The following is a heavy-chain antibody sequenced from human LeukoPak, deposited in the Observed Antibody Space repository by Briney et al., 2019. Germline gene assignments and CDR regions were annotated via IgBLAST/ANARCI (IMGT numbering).Heavy chain of an antibody. J-gene: IGHJ6*03. Sequence: SETLSLTCTVSGGSISSSSYYWGWIRQPPGKGLEWIGGIYYSGSTYYNPSLKSRVTISVDTSKNQFSLKLSSVTAADTAVYYCWRASGAFYYYYMDVWGKGTTVTISS. CDR3: WRASGAFYYYYMDV. V-gene: IGHV4-39*01. D-gene: IGHD3-10*01. CDR1: GGSISSSSYY. CDR2: IYYSGST.